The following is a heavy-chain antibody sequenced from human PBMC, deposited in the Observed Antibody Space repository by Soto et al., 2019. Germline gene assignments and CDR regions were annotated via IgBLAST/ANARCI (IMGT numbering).Heavy chain of an antibody. CDR1: GFTFSSYG. V-gene: IGHV3-30*18. Sequence: QVQLVESGGGVVQPGRSQRLSCAASGFTFSSYGMHWVRQAPGKGLEWVAVISYDGSNKYYADSVKGRFTISRDNSKNTLYLQMNSLRAEDTAVYYCAKDSPYFDYWGQGTLVTVSS. CDR3: AKDSPYFDY. CDR2: ISYDGSNK. J-gene: IGHJ4*02.